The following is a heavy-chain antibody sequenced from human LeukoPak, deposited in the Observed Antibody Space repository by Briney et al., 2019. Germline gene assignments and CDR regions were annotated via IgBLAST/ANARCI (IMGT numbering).Heavy chain of an antibody. CDR3: TSDDPVNRS. CDR1: GFSFGKAW. Sequence: GGSLRLSCAASGFSFGKAWMSWVRQAPGKGLEWVGRIKSKADAGTTDYAAPVKGRFTISRDDSKNTLFLQMNTLKTEDTAMYYCTSDDPVNRSWGQGTLVTVSS. D-gene: IGHD2/OR15-2a*01. V-gene: IGHV3-15*01. J-gene: IGHJ4*02. CDR2: IKSKADAGTT.